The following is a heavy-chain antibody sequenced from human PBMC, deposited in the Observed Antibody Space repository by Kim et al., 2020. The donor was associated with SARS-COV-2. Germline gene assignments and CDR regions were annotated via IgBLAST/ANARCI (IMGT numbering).Heavy chain of an antibody. CDR3: ARVPLNWNLYGDAFDI. CDR1: GGSISSGGYY. J-gene: IGHJ3*02. D-gene: IGHD1-7*01. CDR2: IYYSGST. Sequence: SETLSLTCTVSGGSISSGGYYWSWIRQHPGKGLEWIGYIYYSGSTYYNPSLKSRVTISVDTSKNQFSLKLSSVTAADTAVYYCARVPLNWNLYGDAFDIWGQGTMVTVSS. V-gene: IGHV4-31*03.